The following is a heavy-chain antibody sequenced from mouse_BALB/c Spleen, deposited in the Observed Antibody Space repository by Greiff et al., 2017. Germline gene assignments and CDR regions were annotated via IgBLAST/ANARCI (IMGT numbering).Heavy chain of an antibody. Sequence: QVQLQQSGAELVKPGASVKLSCKASGYTFTSYYMYWVKQRPGQGLEWIGGINPSNGGTNFNEKFKSKATLTVDKSSSTAYMQLSSLTSEDSAVYYCTREDYYRYDGTRGYFDYWGQGTTLTVSS. J-gene: IGHJ2*01. CDR2: INPSNGGT. CDR1: GYTFTSYY. D-gene: IGHD2-14*01. V-gene: IGHV1S81*02. CDR3: TREDYYRYDGTRGYFDY.